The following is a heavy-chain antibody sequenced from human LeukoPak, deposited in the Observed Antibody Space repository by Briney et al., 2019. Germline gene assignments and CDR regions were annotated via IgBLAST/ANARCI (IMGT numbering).Heavy chain of an antibody. J-gene: IGHJ5*02. V-gene: IGHV3-30*04. CDR2: TSYHGRDK. CDR3: TKERGGGGRRINLMVGGYGP. CDR1: GFTFSGFA. Sequence: GGSLRLSCAGSGFTFSGFAMHWVRQAPGKGLGWVAATSYHGRDKYYADAVSGRFTISRDNSKNTLHLEMNSLRTDDTAVYYCTKERGGGGRRINLMVGGYGPWGQGTQVTVSS. D-gene: IGHD3-22*01.